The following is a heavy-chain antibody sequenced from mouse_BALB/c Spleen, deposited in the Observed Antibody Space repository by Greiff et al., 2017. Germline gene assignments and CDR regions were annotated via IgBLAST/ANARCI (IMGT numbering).Heavy chain of an antibody. V-gene: IGHV1-62-2*01. Sequence: VQLQQSGAGLVKPGASVKLSCKASGYTFTEYIIHWVKQRSGQGLEWIGWFYPGSGSIKYNEKFKDKATLTADKSSSTVYMELSRLTSEDSAVYFCARHEEEGYGNPYAMDYWGQGTSVTVSS. CDR1: GYTFTEYI. CDR2: FYPGSGSI. D-gene: IGHD2-1*01. J-gene: IGHJ4*01. CDR3: ARHEEEGYGNPYAMDY.